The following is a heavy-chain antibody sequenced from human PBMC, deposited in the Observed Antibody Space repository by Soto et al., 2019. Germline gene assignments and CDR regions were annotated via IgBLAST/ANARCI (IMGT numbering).Heavy chain of an antibody. Sequence: QVQLVESGGGVVQPGRSLRLSCAASGFTFSSYAMHWVRQAPGKGLEWVAVISYDGSNKYYADSVKGRFTISRDTSKNPPDLQMTSLRAEDPVVYYCARVPSSSGLAHFDYWGQGALGTVSS. CDR2: ISYDGSNK. CDR3: ARVPSSSGLAHFDY. V-gene: IGHV3-30-3*01. D-gene: IGHD2-15*01. J-gene: IGHJ4*02. CDR1: GFTFSSYA.